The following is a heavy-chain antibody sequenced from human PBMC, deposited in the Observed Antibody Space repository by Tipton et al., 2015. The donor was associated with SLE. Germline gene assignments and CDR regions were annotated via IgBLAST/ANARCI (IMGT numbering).Heavy chain of an antibody. CDR1: GYSISSGYY. J-gene: IGHJ4*02. D-gene: IGHD3-10*01. Sequence: LTCAVSGYSISSGYYWGWIRQPPGKGLEWVGRIKSKTDGGTTDYAAPVKGRFTISRDDSKNTLYLQMNSLKTEDTAVYYCTTDLMVRGVISPHYWGQGTLVTVSS. CDR2: IKSKTDGGTT. V-gene: IGHV3-15*01. CDR3: TTDLMVRGVISPHY.